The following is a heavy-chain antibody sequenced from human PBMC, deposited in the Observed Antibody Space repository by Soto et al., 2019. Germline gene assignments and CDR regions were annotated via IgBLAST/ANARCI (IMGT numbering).Heavy chain of an antibody. J-gene: IGHJ4*02. Sequence: ASVTVSCTASGYTFTSYAMHWVRQAPGQRLEWMGWINAGNGNTKYSQKFQGRVTITRDTSASTAYMELSSLRSEDTAVYYCARVGTRSSWVAVYWGQGTLVTVSS. CDR2: INAGNGNT. CDR3: ARVGTRSSWVAVY. D-gene: IGHD6-13*01. V-gene: IGHV1-3*01. CDR1: GYTFTSYA.